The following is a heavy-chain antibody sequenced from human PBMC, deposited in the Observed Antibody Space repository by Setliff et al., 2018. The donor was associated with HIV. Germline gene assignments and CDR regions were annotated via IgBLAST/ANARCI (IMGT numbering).Heavy chain of an antibody. D-gene: IGHD2-8*02. J-gene: IGHJ3*01. CDR3: AAGKGGWWGDAFDF. CDR1: GGSISGNTYY. Sequence: SETLSLTCTVSGGSISGNTYYWTWIRQPAGKAPEWTGRFHSSGGADYNPSPKSRLTIYVDTSKNQYSLKLTSRTAADTAMYYGAAGKGGWWGDAFDFWGPGTKVTV. CDR2: FHSSGGA. V-gene: IGHV4-61*02.